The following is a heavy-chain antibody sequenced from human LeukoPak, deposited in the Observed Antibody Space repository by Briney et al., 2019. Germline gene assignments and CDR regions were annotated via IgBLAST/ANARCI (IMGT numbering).Heavy chain of an antibody. CDR1: GYTFTNYW. Sequence: GESLKISCKASGYTFTNYWIGWVRQMPGKGLEWMGIIYPDDSVTKSSPSFQGQVTISVDESISTAYLQWSSLKASDTAIYYCARHEVGGDSSSGYEYYYYMDVWGKGTAVTVS. CDR2: IYPDDSVT. V-gene: IGHV5-51*01. J-gene: IGHJ6*03. D-gene: IGHD3-3*01. CDR3: ARHEVGGDSSSGYEYYYYMDV.